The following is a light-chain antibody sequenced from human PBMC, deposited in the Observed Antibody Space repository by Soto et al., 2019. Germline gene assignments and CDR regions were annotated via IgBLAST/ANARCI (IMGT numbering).Light chain of an antibody. J-gene: IGKJ3*01. Sequence: EIVMTQSPATLSVSPGERATLSCRASQSVSSYLAWYQQKPGQAPRLLIYGASTRATGIPARFSGSGSGTEFTLTISSLQSEEFAVYYCQQYNSWPAFTFGPGTKVDIK. CDR2: GAS. V-gene: IGKV3-15*01. CDR1: QSVSSY. CDR3: QQYNSWPAFT.